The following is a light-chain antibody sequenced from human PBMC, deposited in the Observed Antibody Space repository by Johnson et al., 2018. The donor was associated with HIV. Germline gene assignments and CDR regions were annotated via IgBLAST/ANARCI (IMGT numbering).Light chain of an antibody. V-gene: IGLV1-51*01. J-gene: IGLJ1*01. CDR1: SSNIGNNY. Sequence: QSVLTQPPSVSAAPGQKVTISCSGSSSNIGNNYVSWYQQLPGTAPKLLIYDNNKRPSGIPGRFSGSKSGTSATLGITGLQTGDEADYYCLAWDTGGVFGTGTKVTVL. CDR3: LAWDTGGV. CDR2: DNN.